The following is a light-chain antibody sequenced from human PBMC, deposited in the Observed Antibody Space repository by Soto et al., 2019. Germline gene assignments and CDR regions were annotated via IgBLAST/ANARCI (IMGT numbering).Light chain of an antibody. J-gene: IGLJ3*02. V-gene: IGLV2-23*02. CDR1: SSDVGAYNV. Sequence: QSALTQPASVSGSPGQSITISCTGSSSDVGAYNVVSWYQHHPGRTPKLIIYEVSKRPSGASDRFSGSKSGNTASLTISGLQAGDEADYYCSSYAGTSWVFGGGTKLTVL. CDR2: EVS. CDR3: SSYAGTSWV.